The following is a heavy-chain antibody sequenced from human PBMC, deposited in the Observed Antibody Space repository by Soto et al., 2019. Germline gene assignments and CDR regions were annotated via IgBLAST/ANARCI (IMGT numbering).Heavy chain of an antibody. J-gene: IGHJ5*02. CDR1: GFTFSSYS. V-gene: IGHV3-48*02. CDR2: ISSSSSTI. D-gene: IGHD2-8*01. Sequence: EVQLVESGGGLVQPGGSLRLSCAASGFTFSSYSMNWVRQAPGKGLEWVSYISSSSSTIYYADSVKGRFTISRDNAKNTLYLQMNSLRDEDTAVYYCARVPSGVWNWFDPWGQGTLVTVSS. CDR3: ARVPSGVWNWFDP.